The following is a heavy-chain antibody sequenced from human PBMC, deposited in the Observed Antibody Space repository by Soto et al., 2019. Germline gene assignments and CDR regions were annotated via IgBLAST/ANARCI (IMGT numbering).Heavy chain of an antibody. CDR1: GFTFSSYA. Sequence: GGSLRLSCAASGFTFSSYAMHWVRQAPGKGLEWVAVISYDGSNKYYADSVKGRFTISRVNSKNTLYLQMNSLRAEDTAVFYCARAFQTAMDEANYDYWGQGTLVTVSS. J-gene: IGHJ4*02. D-gene: IGHD5-18*01. CDR3: ARAFQTAMDEANYDY. V-gene: IGHV3-30-3*01. CDR2: ISYDGSNK.